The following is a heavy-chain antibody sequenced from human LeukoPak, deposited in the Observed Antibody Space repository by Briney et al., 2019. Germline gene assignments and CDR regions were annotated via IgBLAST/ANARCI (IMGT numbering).Heavy chain of an antibody. CDR3: AALCSSTSCDAFDI. J-gene: IGHJ3*02. Sequence: ASVKVSCKASGYTFTGYYMHWVRQAPGQGLEWMGWINPNSGGTNYAQKFQGRVTMTRDTSISTAYMELSRLRSDDTAVYYCAALCSSTSCDAFDIWGQGTMVTDSS. V-gene: IGHV1-2*02. CDR1: GYTFTGYY. D-gene: IGHD2-2*01. CDR2: INPNSGGT.